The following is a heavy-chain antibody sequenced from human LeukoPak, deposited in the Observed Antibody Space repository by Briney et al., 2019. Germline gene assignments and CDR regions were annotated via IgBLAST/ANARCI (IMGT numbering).Heavy chain of an antibody. Sequence: SETLSLTCTVSGGSISSYYWSWIRQPPGKGLEWIGHIYYSGSTNYNPSLKSRVTISVDTSKNQFSLKLSSVTAADTAVYYCARFRVYGLDYWGQGTLVTVSS. J-gene: IGHJ4*02. CDR3: ARFRVYGLDY. CDR2: IYYSGST. D-gene: IGHD6-13*01. CDR1: GGSISSYY. V-gene: IGHV4-59*08.